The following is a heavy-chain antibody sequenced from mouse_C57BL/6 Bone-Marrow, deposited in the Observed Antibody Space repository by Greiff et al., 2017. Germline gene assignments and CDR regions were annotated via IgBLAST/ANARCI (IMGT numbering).Heavy chain of an antibody. CDR1: GYTFTGYW. CDR2: ILPGSGST. J-gene: IGHJ2*01. D-gene: IGHD2-1*01. Sequence: QVQLQQSGAELMKPGASVKLSCKATGYTFTGYWIEWVKQRPGHGLEWIGEILPGSGSTNYNDKFKGKATFTADTSSNTAYMQLSSLTTEDSAIYYCARESRSTMDFYWGQGTTLTVSS. CDR3: ARESRSTMDFY. V-gene: IGHV1-9*01.